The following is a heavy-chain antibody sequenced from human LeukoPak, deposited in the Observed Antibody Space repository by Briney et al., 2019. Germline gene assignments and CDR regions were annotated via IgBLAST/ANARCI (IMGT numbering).Heavy chain of an antibody. Sequence: PGGSLRLSCAASGFTFSSYWMHWVRQAPGKGLVWVSRINSDGSSTSYADSVKGRFTISRDNAKNTLYLQMNGLRAEDTAVYYCAGGPDCSSISCIYFDYWGQGTLVTVSS. CDR2: INSDGSST. CDR1: GFTFSSYW. V-gene: IGHV3-74*01. D-gene: IGHD2-2*01. J-gene: IGHJ4*02. CDR3: AGGPDCSSISCIYFDY.